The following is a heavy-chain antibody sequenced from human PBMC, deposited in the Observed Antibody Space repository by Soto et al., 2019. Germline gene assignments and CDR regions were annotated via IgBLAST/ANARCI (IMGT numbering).Heavy chain of an antibody. CDR2: IYYSGST. CDR3: ARDQGFWSGYTIYNYGMDV. D-gene: IGHD3-3*01. J-gene: IGHJ6*02. V-gene: IGHV4-30-4*01. Sequence: PSETLSLTCTVSGGSISSGDYYWSWIRQPPGKGLEWIGYIYYSGSTYYNPSLKSRVTISVDTSKNQFSLKLSSVTAADTAVYYCARDQGFWSGYTIYNYGMDVWGQGTTVTVS. CDR1: GGSISSGDYY.